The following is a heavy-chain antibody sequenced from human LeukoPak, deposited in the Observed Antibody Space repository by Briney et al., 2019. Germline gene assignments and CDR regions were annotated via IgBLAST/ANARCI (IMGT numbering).Heavy chain of an antibody. CDR2: VSGSGVST. J-gene: IGHJ6*03. CDR3: AKGVEDSGIYYYYYMDV. CDR1: GFTFSSYTFSTYA. V-gene: IGHV3-23*01. D-gene: IGHD2-15*01. Sequence: GGSLRLSCAASGFTFSSYTFSTYAMSWVRQAPGKGLEWVSAVSGSGVSTYYADFVKGRFTISRDNSKNTLYLQMNGLRAEDTAVYYCAKGVEDSGIYYYYYMDVWGKGTTVTVSS.